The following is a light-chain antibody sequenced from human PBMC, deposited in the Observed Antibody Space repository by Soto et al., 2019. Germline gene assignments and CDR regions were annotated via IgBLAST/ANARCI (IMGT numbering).Light chain of an antibody. CDR3: LQPLQSWT. CDR2: LGS. V-gene: IGKV2-28*01. Sequence: DIVMTQSPRSLPVTPGDPASISCRSSQSLLHSNGYNYLDWYLQKPGQSPQLLIYLGSNRASGVPDRFSGSGSGTDFTLNISRVEAEDVGVYYCLQPLQSWTFGQGAKVDIK. J-gene: IGKJ1*01. CDR1: QSLLHSNGYNY.